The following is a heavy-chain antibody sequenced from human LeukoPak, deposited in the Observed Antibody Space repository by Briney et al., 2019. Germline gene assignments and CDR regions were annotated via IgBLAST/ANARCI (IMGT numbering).Heavy chain of an antibody. Sequence: ASVKVSCKASGGTFSSYAISWVRQAPGQGLEWMGGIIPIFGTANYAQKFQGRVTITRDTSASTAYMELSSLRSEDTAVYYCARDSRQLPLDYWGQGTLVTVSS. J-gene: IGHJ4*02. CDR2: IIPIFGTA. D-gene: IGHD2-2*01. CDR1: GGTFSSYA. CDR3: ARDSRQLPLDY. V-gene: IGHV1-69*05.